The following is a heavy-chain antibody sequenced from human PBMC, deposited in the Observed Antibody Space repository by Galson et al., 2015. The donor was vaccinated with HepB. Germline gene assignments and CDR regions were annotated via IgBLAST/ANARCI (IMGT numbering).Heavy chain of an antibody. V-gene: IGHV5-10-1*01. D-gene: IGHD3-3*01. CDR3: ARTPIPPNFHSSGSAQYGLDV. J-gene: IGHJ6*02. CDR2: IDPGDSFS. CDR1: GYIFTNYW. Sequence: QSGAEVKRPGESLRISCKASGYIFTNYWVNWVRQLPGKGLEWMGKIDPGDSFSDYSPSFQGRVCFSVDKSISTAYLQLNTLKAPDTAIFYCARTPIPPNFHSSGSAQYGLDVLGQGTTVIVSS.